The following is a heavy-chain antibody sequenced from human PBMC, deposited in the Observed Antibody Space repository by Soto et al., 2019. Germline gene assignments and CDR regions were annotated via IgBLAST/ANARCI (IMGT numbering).Heavy chain of an antibody. J-gene: IGHJ4*02. CDR2: MKSKSEGETT. Sequence: PGGSLRLSCAASGFTFNNAWMGWVRQAPGQGLEWVGHMKSKSEGETTDYAAPAKGRFTISRDDSKNTVYLQMNSLTTEDTAVYYCTAQFYFDASGYSFDLWGQGTLVTVSS. CDR1: GFTFNNAW. D-gene: IGHD3-22*01. V-gene: IGHV3-15*01. CDR3: TAQFYFDASGYSFDL.